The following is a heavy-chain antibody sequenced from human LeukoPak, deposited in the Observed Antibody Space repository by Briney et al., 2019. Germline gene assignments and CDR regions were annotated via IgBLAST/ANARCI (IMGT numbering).Heavy chain of an antibody. Sequence: TGGSLRLSCAASGFTFSSYAMSWVRQAPGKGLEWVSAISGSGGSTYYADSVKGRFTISRDNSKNTLYLQMNSLRAEDTAVYYCAKDLCGSGGSWFPEYFQHWGQGTLVTVSS. D-gene: IGHD2-15*01. CDR2: ISGSGGST. CDR3: AKDLCGSGGSWFPEYFQH. V-gene: IGHV3-23*01. CDR1: GFTFSSYA. J-gene: IGHJ1*01.